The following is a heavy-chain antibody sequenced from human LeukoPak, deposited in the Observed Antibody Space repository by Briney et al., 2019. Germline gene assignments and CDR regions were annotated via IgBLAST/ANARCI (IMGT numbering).Heavy chain of an antibody. CDR3: ARAGIAVDGLPRAMDV. CDR2: ISSSSTYI. Sequence: GGSLRLSCAAAGYTFSSYTMSWVGQAPGKGLEWVSYISSSSTYIYYADSVKGRFTISRDNAKNSLYLQMNSLRAEDTAVYYCARAGIAVDGLPRAMDVWGKGTTVTVSS. D-gene: IGHD6-19*01. V-gene: IGHV3-21*01. CDR1: GYTFSSYT. J-gene: IGHJ6*03.